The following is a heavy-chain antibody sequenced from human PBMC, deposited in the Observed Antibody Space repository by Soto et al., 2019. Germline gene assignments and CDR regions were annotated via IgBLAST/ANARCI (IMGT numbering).Heavy chain of an antibody. J-gene: IGHJ4*02. V-gene: IGHV3-30*03. D-gene: IGHD3-10*01. CDR1: GFTFSSYG. Sequence: QVHLVESGGGVVQPGRSLRLSCAASGFTFSSYGMHWVRQAPGKGLEWVAIISYDGSNQFYADSVKGRFTISRDDSKDKLYLRMNSLRAEDTAIYYCARDLWSGSENFYNEGAADYWGQGTLVTVSS. CDR2: ISYDGSNQ. CDR3: ARDLWSGSENFYNEGAADY.